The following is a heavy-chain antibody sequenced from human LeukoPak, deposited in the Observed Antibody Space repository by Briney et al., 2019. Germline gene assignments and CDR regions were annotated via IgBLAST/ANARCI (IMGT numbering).Heavy chain of an antibody. D-gene: IGHD6-6*01. CDR2: ISGSGGST. CDR3: ARDIPDSNLAARQYNNFDP. V-gene: IGHV3-23*01. CDR1: GFTFSSYA. J-gene: IGHJ5*02. Sequence: PGGSLRLSCAASGFTFSSYAMSWVRQAPGKGLEWVSAISGSGGSTYYADSVKGRFTISRDNSKNTLYLQMNSLRAEDTAVYYCARDIPDSNLAARQYNNFDPWGQGTLVTVSS.